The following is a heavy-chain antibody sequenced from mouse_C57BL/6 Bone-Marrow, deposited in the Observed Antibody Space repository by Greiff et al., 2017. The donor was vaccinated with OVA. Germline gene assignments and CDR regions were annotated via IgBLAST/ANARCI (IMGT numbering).Heavy chain of an antibody. CDR1: GYSFTGYY. CDR3: ARLWY. J-gene: IGHJ2*01. Sequence: VQLQQSGPELVKPGASVKISCKASGYSFTGYYMNWVKQSPEKSLEWIGEINPSTGGTTYNQKFKAKATLTVDKSSSTAYMQLKSLTSEDSAVYYCARLWYWGQGTTLTVSS. CDR2: INPSTGGT. D-gene: IGHD1-1*02. V-gene: IGHV1-42*01.